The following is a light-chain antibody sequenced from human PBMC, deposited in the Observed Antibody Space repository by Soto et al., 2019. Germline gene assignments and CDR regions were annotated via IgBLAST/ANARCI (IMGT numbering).Light chain of an antibody. J-gene: IGLJ2*01. V-gene: IGLV2-14*01. Sequence: QSVLTQPASVSGSPGQSITISCTGTSSDFCGYNYVSWYQQHPGKAPKLMIYDVSNRPSGVSNRFSGSKSGNTASLTISGLQAEDEADYYCSSYTSSSTPVVFGGGTKVTVL. CDR1: SSDFCGYNY. CDR2: DVS. CDR3: SSYTSSSTPVV.